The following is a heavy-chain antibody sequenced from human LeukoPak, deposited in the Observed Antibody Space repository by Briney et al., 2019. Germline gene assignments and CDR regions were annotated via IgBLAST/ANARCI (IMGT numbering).Heavy chain of an antibody. CDR3: AKDNRYGSGSRLDY. D-gene: IGHD3-10*01. CDR1: GFTFSSYD. CDR2: ISYDGSNK. J-gene: IGHJ4*02. Sequence: GGSLRLSCAASGFTFSSYDMHWVRQAPGKGLEWVAIISYDGSNKYYADSVKGPFTISRDNSKNTLYLQMNSLRAEDTAVYYCAKDNRYGSGSRLDYWGQGTLVTVSS. V-gene: IGHV3-30*18.